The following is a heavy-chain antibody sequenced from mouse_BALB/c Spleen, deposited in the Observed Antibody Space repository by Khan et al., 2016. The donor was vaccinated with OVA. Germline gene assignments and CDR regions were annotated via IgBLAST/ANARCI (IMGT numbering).Heavy chain of an antibody. J-gene: IGHJ2*01. V-gene: IGHV3-2*02. Sequence: EVQLQESGPGLVKPSQSLSLTCTVTGYSITSDYAWNWIRQFPGNKLEWMGFISYSGNTNYNPSLKSRISITRDTSKNQFFLQLNFVTTEDTATYYCARVYGGDFDYWGQGTTLTVSS. CDR3: ARVYGGDFDY. CDR1: GYSITSDYA. CDR2: ISYSGNT. D-gene: IGHD1-1*01.